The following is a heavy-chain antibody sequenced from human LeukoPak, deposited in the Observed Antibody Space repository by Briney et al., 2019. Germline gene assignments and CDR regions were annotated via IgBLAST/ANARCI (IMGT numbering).Heavy chain of an antibody. D-gene: IGHD6-13*01. Sequence: GGSLRLSCAASGFTFSSYSMNWVRQAPGKGLEWVSSISSSGSYIYYADSVKGRFTISRDNAKNSLYLQMNSLRAEDTAVYYCARVLEAAAGASGYWGQGTLVTVSS. CDR2: ISSSGSYI. V-gene: IGHV3-21*01. CDR1: GFTFSSYS. J-gene: IGHJ4*02. CDR3: ARVLEAAAGASGY.